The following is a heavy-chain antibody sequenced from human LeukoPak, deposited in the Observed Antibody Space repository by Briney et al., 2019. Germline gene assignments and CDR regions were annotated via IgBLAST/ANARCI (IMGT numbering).Heavy chain of an antibody. D-gene: IGHD1-26*01. J-gene: IGHJ3*02. CDR1: GFTFSNYA. CDR3: ARFKVGRNATQKNAFDI. Sequence: GGSLRLSCAASGFTFSNYAMHWARQAPGKGLEWVAVISFDSTKEYYGSSVKGRFIVARDNPKATLHLQMHSLRPDDTAVYYCARFKVGRNATQKNAFDIWGRGTVVTVSS. V-gene: IGHV3-30*01. CDR2: ISFDSTKE.